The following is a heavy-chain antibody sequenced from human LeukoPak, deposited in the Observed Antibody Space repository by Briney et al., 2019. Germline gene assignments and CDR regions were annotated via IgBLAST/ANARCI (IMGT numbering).Heavy chain of an antibody. D-gene: IGHD5-18*01. CDR2: IYYNGDT. V-gene: IGHV4-39*01. CDR1: GDSISSYY. Sequence: PSETLSLTCTVSGDSISSYYWSWIRQPPGKGLEWIGSIYYNGDTYYNSSLKSRLTISVDTSKNQFTLKLSSMTAADTALYYCARLRGYTSGNPGYWGQGSLVTVSS. CDR3: ARLRGYTSGNPGY. J-gene: IGHJ4*02.